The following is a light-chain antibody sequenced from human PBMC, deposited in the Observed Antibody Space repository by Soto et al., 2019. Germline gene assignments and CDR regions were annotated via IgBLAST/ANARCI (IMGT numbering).Light chain of an antibody. Sequence: DIQMTQSPSSLSASVGDTVTITCRSSQNIDYYLTWYQQKPGKAPKFLIYAAASLQSGVPSRFSGSGSGTDFTLTISSLQPEDFATYYCHQTYSSPRTFGQGTTVEIK. CDR1: QNIDYY. CDR3: HQTYSSPRT. V-gene: IGKV1-39*01. CDR2: AAA. J-gene: IGKJ1*01.